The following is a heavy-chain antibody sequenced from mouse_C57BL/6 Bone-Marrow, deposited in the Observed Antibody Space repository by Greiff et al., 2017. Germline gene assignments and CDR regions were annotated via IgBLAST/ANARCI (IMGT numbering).Heavy chain of an antibody. J-gene: IGHJ3*01. CDR2: IYPRSGNT. Sequence: VQLQQSGAELARPGASVSLSCKASGYSFTSYGLSWVKQRTGQGLEWIGEIYPRSGNTYYNAMFKGKATLTADKSSRTSYMLLRSLTSDESAVDICARGQLRLRPFFAYWGQGTLVTVSA. CDR3: ARGQLRLRPFFAY. CDR1: GYSFTSYG. D-gene: IGHD3-2*02. V-gene: IGHV1-81*01.